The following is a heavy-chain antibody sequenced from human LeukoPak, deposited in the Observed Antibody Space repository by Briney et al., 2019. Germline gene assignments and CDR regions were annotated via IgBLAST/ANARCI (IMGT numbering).Heavy chain of an antibody. CDR3: AKDLSPLYYYYGMDV. D-gene: IGHD2/OR15-2a*01. J-gene: IGHJ6*02. Sequence: HSGGSLRLSCAASGFTVSSYAMSWVRQAPGKGLEWVSAISGSGGSTYYADSVKGRFTISRDNSKNTLYLQMNSLRAEDTAVYYCAKDLSPLYYYYGMDVWGQGTKVTVSS. V-gene: IGHV3-23*01. CDR2: ISGSGGST. CDR1: GFTVSSYA.